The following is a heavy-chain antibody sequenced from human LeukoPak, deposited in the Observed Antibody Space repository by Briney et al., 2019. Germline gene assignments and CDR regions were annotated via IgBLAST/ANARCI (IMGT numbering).Heavy chain of an antibody. J-gene: IGHJ4*02. Sequence: ASVKVSCKASGYTFTGYYMHWVRQAPGQGLEWMGWINPNSGGTNYAQKFQGRVTMTRDTSISTAYMELSRLRSDDTAVYYCARDPNYYDSSGPFDYWGQGTLVTVSS. V-gene: IGHV1-2*02. CDR3: ARDPNYYDSSGPFDY. CDR2: INPNSGGT. CDR1: GYTFTGYY. D-gene: IGHD3-22*01.